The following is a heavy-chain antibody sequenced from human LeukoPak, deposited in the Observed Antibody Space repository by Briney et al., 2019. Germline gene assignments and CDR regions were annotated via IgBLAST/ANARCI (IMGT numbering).Heavy chain of an antibody. CDR3: ARGAPDYYDSSGYLN. CDR1: GYSISSGYY. Sequence: PSETLSLTCTVSGYSISSGYYWGWIRQPPGKGLEWIGSIYHSGSTYYNPSLKSRVTISVDTSKNQFSLKLSSVTAADTAVYYCARGAPDYYDSSGYLNWGQGTLVTVSS. CDR2: IYHSGST. J-gene: IGHJ4*02. V-gene: IGHV4-38-2*02. D-gene: IGHD3-22*01.